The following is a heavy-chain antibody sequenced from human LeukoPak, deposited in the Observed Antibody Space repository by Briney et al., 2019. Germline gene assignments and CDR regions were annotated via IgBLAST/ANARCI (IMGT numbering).Heavy chain of an antibody. CDR3: ASDGYSSSWYGPYYYYMDV. CDR1: GFTFSSYS. V-gene: IGHV3-48*01. CDR2: ISSSSSTI. J-gene: IGHJ6*03. Sequence: GGSLRLSCVASGFTFSSYSMNWVRQAPGKGLEWVSYISSSSSTIYYADSVKGRFTISRDNAKNSLYLQMNSLRAEDTAVYYCASDGYSSSWYGPYYYYMDVWGKGTTVTVSS. D-gene: IGHD6-13*01.